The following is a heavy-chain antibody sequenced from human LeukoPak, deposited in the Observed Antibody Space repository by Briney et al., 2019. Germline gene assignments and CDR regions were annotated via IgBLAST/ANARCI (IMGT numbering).Heavy chain of an antibody. CDR1: GFTFSTYA. CDR3: AKVYCTSTTCYIVYLDY. D-gene: IGHD2-2*01. CDR2: FSNDGSNK. V-gene: IGHV3-30*18. Sequence: GGSLRLPCAASGFTFSTYAMHWVRQAPEKGLEWVGVFSNDGSNKYNADSVKGRFTISRDNSKNMLYLQMNSLRAEDTAVYYCAKVYCTSTTCYIVYLDYWGQGTLVTVSS. J-gene: IGHJ4*02.